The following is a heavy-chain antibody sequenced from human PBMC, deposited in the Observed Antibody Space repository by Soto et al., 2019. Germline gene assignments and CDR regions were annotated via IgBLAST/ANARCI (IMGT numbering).Heavy chain of an antibody. V-gene: IGHV4-39*02. CDR3: ARLYSGSYQPDY. J-gene: IGHJ4*02. Sequence: QLQLQESGPGLVKPSETLSLTCTVSGGSISSSSYYWGWIRQPPGKGLEWIGSIYYSGTTYYNPSLKSRVTISVDTPKMHFSLKLNSVTAADTAVYYCARLYSGSYQPDYWGQGTLVTVSS. CDR2: IYYSGTT. CDR1: GGSISSSSYY. D-gene: IGHD1-26*01.